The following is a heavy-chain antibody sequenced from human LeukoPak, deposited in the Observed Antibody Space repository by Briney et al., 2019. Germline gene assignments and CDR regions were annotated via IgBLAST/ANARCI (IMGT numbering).Heavy chain of an antibody. CDR2: VSYDGSIK. CDR3: VSPTADYPFLYYFDS. CDR1: GFSFSNYG. J-gene: IGHJ4*02. D-gene: IGHD5-12*01. Sequence: GRSLRLSCAASGFSFSNYGMHWVRQAPGKGLEWVAVVSYDGSIKYYADSVKGRFTISRDNSKNTLFLQMNNLRSEDTALYYCVSPTADYPFLYYFDSWGQGTLVTVSS. V-gene: IGHV3-30*03.